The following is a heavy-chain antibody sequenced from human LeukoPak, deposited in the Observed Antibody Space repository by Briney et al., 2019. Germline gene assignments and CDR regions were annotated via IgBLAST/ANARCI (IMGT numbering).Heavy chain of an antibody. CDR2: ISDSGGTT. V-gene: IGHV3-23*01. J-gene: IGHJ4*02. CDR3: AKGSYSSYGFDY. D-gene: IGHD2-21*01. Sequence: PGGSLRLSCAASGFTFSSYTMTWVRQAPGKGLEWVSGISDSGGTTPHADSVKGRFTISRDNSKNTLYLQMNSLRAEDTAVYYCAKGSYSSYGFDYWGQGTLVTVSS. CDR1: GFTFSSYT.